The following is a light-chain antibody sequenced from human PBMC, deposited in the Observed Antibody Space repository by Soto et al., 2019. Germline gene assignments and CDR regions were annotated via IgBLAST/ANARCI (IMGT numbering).Light chain of an antibody. V-gene: IGKV3-15*01. J-gene: IGKJ4*01. CDR2: GAS. CDR1: QSVSSN. CDR3: QQYGSLLPGLT. Sequence: EIVMTPSPATLSVSPGERATLSCRAGQSVSSNLAWYQQKPGQAPRLLIYGASTRATGIPARFSGSGSGTDFSLTISRLEPEDFAVYYCQQYGSLLPGLTFGGGTKVDI.